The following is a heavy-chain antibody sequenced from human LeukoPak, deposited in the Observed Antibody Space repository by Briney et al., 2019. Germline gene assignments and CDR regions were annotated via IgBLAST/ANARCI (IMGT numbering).Heavy chain of an antibody. V-gene: IGHV4-4*09. D-gene: IGHD3-22*01. CDR3: ARGYYDSSGYSNPFDY. CDR1: GDSISGYY. J-gene: IGHJ4*02. Sequence: SETLSLTCTVSGDSISGYYWSWIPQTSGKGLEWIAYIHSSGSTNYNPSLKSRVTISVDTSKNQFSLRLTSVTAADTAVYFCARGYYDSSGYSNPFDYWGQGALVTVSS. CDR2: IHSSGST.